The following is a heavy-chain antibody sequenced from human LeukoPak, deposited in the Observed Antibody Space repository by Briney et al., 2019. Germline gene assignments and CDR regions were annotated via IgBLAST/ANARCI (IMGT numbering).Heavy chain of an antibody. D-gene: IGHD6-6*01. CDR3: AREGSSSSSYYYYYMDV. CDR2: INPSGGST. CDR1: GYTFTSYY. V-gene: IGHV1-46*01. Sequence: GASVKASCKASGYTFTSYYMHWVRQAPGQGLEWMGIINPSGGSTSYAQKFQGRVTMTRDTSTSTVYMELSSLRSEDTAVYYCAREGSSSSSYYYYYMDVWGKGTTVTVSS. J-gene: IGHJ6*03.